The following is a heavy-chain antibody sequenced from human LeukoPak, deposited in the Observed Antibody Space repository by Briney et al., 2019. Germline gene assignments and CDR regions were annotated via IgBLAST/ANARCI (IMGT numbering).Heavy chain of an antibody. CDR2: IRYDGSNK. CDR3: AKDRLAEYYGSGDFDY. J-gene: IGHJ4*02. CDR1: GFTFSSYG. V-gene: IGHV3-30*02. D-gene: IGHD3-10*01. Sequence: GGSLRLSCAASGFTFSSYGMHWVRQAPGKGLEWVAFIRYDGSNKYYADSVKGRFTISRDNSKNTLYLQMNSLRAEDTAVYYCAKDRLAEYYGSGDFDYWGQGTLVTVSS.